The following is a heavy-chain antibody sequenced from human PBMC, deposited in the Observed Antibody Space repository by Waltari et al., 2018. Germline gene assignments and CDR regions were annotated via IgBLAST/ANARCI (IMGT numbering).Heavy chain of an antibody. V-gene: IGHV3-7*01. Sequence: EVQLVESGGGLVQPGGSLRLSCAASGFTFGSYWMSWVRQAPGKGLGWVAKIQEEGSEKNYVDSVKGRFTISRDNAKNSLYLQMNSLRAEDTAVYFCARDNSSSWYFFDYWGQGTVVTVSS. D-gene: IGHD6-13*01. CDR3: ARDNSSSWYFFDY. CDR1: GFTFGSYW. CDR2: IQEEGSEK. J-gene: IGHJ4*02.